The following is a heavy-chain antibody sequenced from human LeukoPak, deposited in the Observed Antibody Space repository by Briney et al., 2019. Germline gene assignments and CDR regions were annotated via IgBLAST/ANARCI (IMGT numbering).Heavy chain of an antibody. Sequence: ASVKVSCKASGYTFTSYDINWVRQAPGQGLERMGKINLSGGSTTYAQKFQGRVTMTRDTSTSTVYMELSSLRSEDTAVYYCARDYVDDIPMIKDYWGQGTLVTVSS. CDR2: INLSGGST. D-gene: IGHD2-8*01. CDR1: GYTFTSYD. CDR3: ARDYVDDIPMIKDY. V-gene: IGHV1-46*01. J-gene: IGHJ4*02.